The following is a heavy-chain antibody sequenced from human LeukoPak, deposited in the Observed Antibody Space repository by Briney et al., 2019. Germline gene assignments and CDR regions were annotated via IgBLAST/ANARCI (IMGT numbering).Heavy chain of an antibody. CDR3: ARDLVVVVAATQWYYYGMDV. J-gene: IGHJ6*04. Sequence: GGSLLLSCAASGFTFSSYEMNWVRPAPGKGLEWVSYISSSGSTIYYAASVKGRFTISRDNAKNSLYLQMNSLRAEDTAVYYCARDLVVVVAATQWYYYGMDVWGKGTTVTVSS. CDR2: ISSSGSTI. D-gene: IGHD2-15*01. V-gene: IGHV3-48*03. CDR1: GFTFSSYE.